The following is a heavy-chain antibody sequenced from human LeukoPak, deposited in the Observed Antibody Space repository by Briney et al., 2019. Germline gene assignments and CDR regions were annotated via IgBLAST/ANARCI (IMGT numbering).Heavy chain of an antibody. CDR3: ARDANYYGSGSPTWYYYYGMDV. CDR1: GGTFSSYA. CDR2: IIPILGIA. Sequence: ASVKVSCKASGGTFSSYAISWVRQAPGQGLEWMGRIIPILGIANYAQKFQGRVTITADKSTSTAYMELSSLRSEDTAVYYCARDANYYGSGSPTWYYYYGMDVWGQGTTVTVSS. D-gene: IGHD3-10*01. J-gene: IGHJ6*02. V-gene: IGHV1-69*04.